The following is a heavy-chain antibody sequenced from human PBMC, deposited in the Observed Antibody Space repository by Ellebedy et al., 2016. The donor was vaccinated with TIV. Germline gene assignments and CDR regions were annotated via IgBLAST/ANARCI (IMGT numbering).Heavy chain of an antibody. D-gene: IGHD6-19*01. CDR2: INPSVGST. Sequence: AASVKVSCKASGYTFTSYFMHWVRQAPGQGLAWMGIINPSVGSTTYAQKLQGRVTMTRDTSTSTVYMELSSLRSEDTAVYYCARARRSVWLQTPEYWGQGTLVTVSS. CDR1: GYTFTSYF. V-gene: IGHV1-46*04. CDR3: ARARRSVWLQTPEY. J-gene: IGHJ4*02.